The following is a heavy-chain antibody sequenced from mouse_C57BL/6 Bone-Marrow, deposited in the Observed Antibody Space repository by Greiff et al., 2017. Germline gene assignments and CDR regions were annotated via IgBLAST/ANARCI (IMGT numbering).Heavy chain of an antibody. CDR2: ISSGGSYT. CDR3: ARQGAMDY. V-gene: IGHV5-6*01. J-gene: IGHJ4*01. CDR1: GFTFSSYG. Sequence: DVHLVESGGDLVKPGGSLKLSCAASGFTFSSYGMSWFRQTPDKRLEWVATISSGGSYTYYPDSVKGRFTISRDNAKKNLYLQMSSLKSEDTAMYYCARQGAMDYWGQGTSVTVSS.